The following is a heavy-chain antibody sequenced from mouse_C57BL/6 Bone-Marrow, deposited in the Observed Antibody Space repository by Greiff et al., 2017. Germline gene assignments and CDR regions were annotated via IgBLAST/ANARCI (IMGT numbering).Heavy chain of an antibody. J-gene: IGHJ4*01. Sequence: QVQLQQPGAELVRPGSSVKLSCKASGYTFTSYWMHWVKQRPIQGLEWIGNIDPSDSETHYNQKFQDKATLTVDKSSSTAYMQLSSLTSEDSAVYYCARKGYYYGSSYRGSYYAMDYWGQGTSVTVSS. D-gene: IGHD1-1*01. V-gene: IGHV1-52*01. CDR2: IDPSDSET. CDR3: ARKGYYYGSSYRGSYYAMDY. CDR1: GYTFTSYW.